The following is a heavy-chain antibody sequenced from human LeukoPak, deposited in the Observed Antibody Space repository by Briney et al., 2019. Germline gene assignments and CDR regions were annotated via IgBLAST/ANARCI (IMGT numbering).Heavy chain of an antibody. V-gene: IGHV3-48*03. CDR1: GFTFSSYE. D-gene: IGHD2-15*01. CDR3: ASTPVVPDIGG. Sequence: GGSLRLSCAASGFTFSSYEMNWVRQAPGKGLEWVSYISSSGSTKYYADSVKGRFTISRDNAKNSLYLQMNSLRAEDTAVYYCASTPVVPDIGGWGQGTLVTASS. CDR2: ISSSGSTK. J-gene: IGHJ4*02.